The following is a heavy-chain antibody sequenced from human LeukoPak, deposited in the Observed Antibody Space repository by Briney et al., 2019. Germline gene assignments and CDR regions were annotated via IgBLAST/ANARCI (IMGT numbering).Heavy chain of an antibody. CDR3: ARGDSSSFLVY. V-gene: IGHV1-46*01. D-gene: IGHD6-6*01. CDR2: INPSGGST. J-gene: IGHJ4*02. Sequence: ASVKVSCKASGGTFSSYAISWVRQAPGQGLEWMGIINPSGGSTSYAQKFQGRVTMTRDMSTSTVYMELSSLRSEDTAVYYCARGDSSSFLVYWGQGTLVTVSS. CDR1: GGTFSSYA.